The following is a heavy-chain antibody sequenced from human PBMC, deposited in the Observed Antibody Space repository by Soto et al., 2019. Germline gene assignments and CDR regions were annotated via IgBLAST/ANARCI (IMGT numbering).Heavy chain of an antibody. V-gene: IGHV4-39*01. D-gene: IGHD5-18*01. CDR1: GGSISSSSYY. CDR3: ARHVSRIQLWPVDY. CDR2: IYYSGST. Sequence: QLQLQESGPGLVKPSETLSLTCTVSGGSISSSSYYWGWIRQPPGKGLEWIGSIYYSGSTYYNPSLKSRVTISVDTSKNQFSLKLSSVTAADTAVYYCARHVSRIQLWPVDYWGQGTLVLVSS. J-gene: IGHJ4*02.